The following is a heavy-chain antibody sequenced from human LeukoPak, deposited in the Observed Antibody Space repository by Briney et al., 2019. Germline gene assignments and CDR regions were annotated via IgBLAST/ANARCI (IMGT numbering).Heavy chain of an antibody. CDR1: GFTFSSYA. CDR2: ISGSGGST. V-gene: IGHV3-23*01. Sequence: GGSLRLSCAASGFTFSSYAMSWVRQAPGKGLEWVSAISGSGGSTYYADSVKGRFTISRDNSKNTLYLQMNSLRAEDTAVYYCAKPLAPSMTPGPGVVPRDYGRVSAFDIWGQGTMVTVSS. J-gene: IGHJ3*02. CDR3: AKPLAPSMTPGPGVVPRDYGRVSAFDI. D-gene: IGHD3-3*01.